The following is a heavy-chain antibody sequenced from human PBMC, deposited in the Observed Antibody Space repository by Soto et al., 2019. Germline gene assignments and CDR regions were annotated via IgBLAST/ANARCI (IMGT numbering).Heavy chain of an antibody. CDR1: RYTNSYIS. V-gene: IGHV1-3*01. D-gene: IGHD3-10*01. CDR2: INPGNGKT. J-gene: IGHJ6*02. CDR3: ARAVARGVKTIYYYYGMDV. Sequence: GASVKATSKARRYTNSYISRHSLRQSPGKRLEWMGGINPGNGKTEYSQRFQGRVTITRDTSASTAYMELSSLRSEDTAVYYCARAVARGVKTIYYYYGMDVWGQGTTVTVSS.